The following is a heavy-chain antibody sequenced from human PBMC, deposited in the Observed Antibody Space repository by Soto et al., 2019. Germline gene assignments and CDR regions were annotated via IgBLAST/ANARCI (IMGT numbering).Heavy chain of an antibody. D-gene: IGHD3-3*01. Sequence: LSLTCTVSGGSISSSSYYWGWIRQPPGKGLEWIGSIYYSGSTYYNPSLKSRVTISVDTSKNQFSLKLSSVTAADTAVYYRARQRGDFWSGYYRLDAFDIWGQGTMVTVS. J-gene: IGHJ3*02. V-gene: IGHV4-39*01. CDR1: GGSISSSSYY. CDR3: ARQRGDFWSGYYRLDAFDI. CDR2: IYYSGST.